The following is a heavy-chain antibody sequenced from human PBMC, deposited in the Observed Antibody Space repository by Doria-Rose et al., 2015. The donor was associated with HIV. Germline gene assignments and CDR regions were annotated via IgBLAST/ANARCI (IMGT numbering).Heavy chain of an antibody. V-gene: IGHV2-26*01. J-gene: IGHJ4*02. Sequence: ESGPVLVKPTETLTLTCTVSGVSLSSPGMGVSWIRQPPGKALEWLANIFSDDERSYTTSLKSRLTISRGTSKSQVVLTMTDMDPVDTATYYCARIKSSRWYHKYYFDFWGQGTLVTVSA. CDR2: IFSDDER. CDR1: GVSLSSPGMG. D-gene: IGHD6-13*01. CDR3: ARIKSSRWYHKYYFDF.